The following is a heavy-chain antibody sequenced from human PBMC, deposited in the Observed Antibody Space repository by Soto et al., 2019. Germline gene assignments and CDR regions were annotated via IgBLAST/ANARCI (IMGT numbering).Heavy chain of an antibody. CDR1: GGSFSGFY. CDR2: INHSGSS. CDR3: ARMAGPWYFDL. J-gene: IGHJ2*01. V-gene: IGHV4-34*01. Sequence: ETLSLTCAVHGGSFSGFYWTWIRQPPGKGLEWIGEINHSGSSNYNPPLKSRVTMSLDTSRNQFSLSLNSVTAADTAVYYCARMAGPWYFDLWGRGTLVTVS.